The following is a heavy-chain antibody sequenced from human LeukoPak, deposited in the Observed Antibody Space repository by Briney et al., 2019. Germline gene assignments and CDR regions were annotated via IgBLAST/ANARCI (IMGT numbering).Heavy chain of an antibody. CDR3: ARGSFYYYDSSGYYFGDYFDY. V-gene: IGHV3-11*06. J-gene: IGHJ4*02. CDR1: GFTFGDYY. Sequence: GGSLRLSCAASGFTFGDYYMSWIRQAPGKGLEWVSYISSSSSYTNYADSVKGRFTISRDNAKNSLYLQMNSLRAEDTAVYYCARGSFYYYDSSGYYFGDYFDYWGQGTLVTVSS. D-gene: IGHD3-22*01. CDR2: ISSSSSYT.